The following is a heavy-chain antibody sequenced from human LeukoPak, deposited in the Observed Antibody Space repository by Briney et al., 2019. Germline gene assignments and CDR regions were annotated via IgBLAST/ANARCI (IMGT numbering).Heavy chain of an antibody. CDR1: GYTFTGYY. Sequence: ASVKASCKASGYTFTGYYMHWVRQAPGQGLEWMGWINPNSGGTNYAQKFQGRVTMTRDTSISTAYMELSRLRSDDTAVYYCARAGIVVAHYEDWEWFDPWGQGTLVTVSS. CDR2: INPNSGGT. D-gene: IGHD2-2*01. CDR3: ARAGIVVAHYEDWEWFDP. J-gene: IGHJ5*02. V-gene: IGHV1-2*02.